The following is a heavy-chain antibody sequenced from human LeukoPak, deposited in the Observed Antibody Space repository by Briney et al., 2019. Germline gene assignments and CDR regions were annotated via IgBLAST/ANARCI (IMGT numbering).Heavy chain of an antibody. D-gene: IGHD6-19*01. J-gene: IGHJ4*02. Sequence: ASVKVSCKASGYTFTGYYMHWVRQAPGQGLEWMGWINPNSGGTNYAQKFQGRVTMTGDTSISTAYMELSRLRSDDTAVYYCARGRSVAVAVWSPPIDYWGQGTLVSVSS. CDR3: ARGRSVAVAVWSPPIDY. CDR2: INPNSGGT. CDR1: GYTFTGYY. V-gene: IGHV1-2*02.